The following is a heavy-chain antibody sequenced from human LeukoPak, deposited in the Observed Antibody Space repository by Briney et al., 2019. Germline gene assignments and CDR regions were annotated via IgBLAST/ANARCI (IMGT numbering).Heavy chain of an antibody. CDR1: GYTFTSYY. Sequence: ASVKVSCKASGYTFTSYYMHWVRQAPGQGLEWMGIINPSGGSTSYAQKFQGRVTMTRDTSTSTVYMELSSLRSEDTAVYYCAREGHVLRYFDWLPAQYNWFDPWGQGTLVTVSS. J-gene: IGHJ5*02. V-gene: IGHV1-46*01. D-gene: IGHD3-9*01. CDR3: AREGHVLRYFDWLPAQYNWFDP. CDR2: INPSGGST.